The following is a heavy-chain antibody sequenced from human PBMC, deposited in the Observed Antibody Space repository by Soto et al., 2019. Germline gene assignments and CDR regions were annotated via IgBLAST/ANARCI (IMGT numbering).Heavy chain of an antibody. D-gene: IGHD3-16*01. CDR3: ARAYYDYVSGSYQYYFDY. CDR2: IYHSGTT. CDR1: GDSITSIYH. V-gene: IGHV4-38-2*01. J-gene: IGHJ4*02. Sequence: PSETLSLTCAVSGDSITSIYHWAWIRQPPGRGLEWVASIYHSGTTYYNPSLKSRVTISVDTSKNQFSLNLRSVTAADTAVYYCARAYYDYVSGSYQYYFDYWGQGTLVTVSS.